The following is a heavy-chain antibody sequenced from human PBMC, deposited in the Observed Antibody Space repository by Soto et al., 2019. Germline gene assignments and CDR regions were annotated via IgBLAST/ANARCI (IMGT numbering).Heavy chain of an antibody. CDR2: ISYGGST. D-gene: IGHD5-18*01. CDR1: GDSISRGAFY. J-gene: IGHJ4*02. Sequence: SETLSLTCTVSGDSISRGAFYWTWIRQHPVKGLEWIGCISYGGSTSYNPSLKSRVTISVDTSKNQFSLKLTSVTAADTAVYYCSRGILVWGQGALVTVSS. V-gene: IGHV4-31*03. CDR3: SRGILV.